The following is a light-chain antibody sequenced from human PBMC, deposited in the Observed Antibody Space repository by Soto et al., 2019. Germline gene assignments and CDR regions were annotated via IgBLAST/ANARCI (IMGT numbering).Light chain of an antibody. CDR1: QSVSSSY. Sequence: DIALTQSPGTLSLSPGDRVTLSCRSSQSVSSSYLAWYQQKPGQAPRLIIYGASSRATGIPDRFSGSGSGTDCNLTISRLEPEDVAVYYCQQYGSSLLTLGGGTKVDIK. J-gene: IGKJ4*01. V-gene: IGKV3-20*01. CDR2: GAS. CDR3: QQYGSSLLT.